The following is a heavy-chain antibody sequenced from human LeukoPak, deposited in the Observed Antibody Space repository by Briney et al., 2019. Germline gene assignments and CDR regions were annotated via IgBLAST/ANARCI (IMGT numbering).Heavy chain of an antibody. CDR2: IWYDGSNK. J-gene: IGHJ4*02. CDR1: GFTFSTYG. V-gene: IGHV3-33*01. D-gene: IGHD6-19*01. CDR3: ARDDSAWYAY. Sequence: GGSLRLSCAASGFTFSTYGMHWVRQAPGKGLEWVAVIWYDGSNKYYADSVKGRFTISRDNAKNSLYLQMNSLRAEDTAVYYCARDDSAWYAYWGPGTLVTVSS.